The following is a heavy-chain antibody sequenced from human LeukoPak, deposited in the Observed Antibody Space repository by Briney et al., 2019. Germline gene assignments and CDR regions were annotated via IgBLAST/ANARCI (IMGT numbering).Heavy chain of an antibody. V-gene: IGHV1-2*02. CDR1: GYTFTGCY. CDR3: ARAGRRSWFDP. CDR2: INPNSGGT. J-gene: IGHJ5*02. Sequence: ASVKVSCKASGYTFTGCYMHWVRQAPGQGLEWMGWINPNSGGTNYAQKFQGRVTMTTDTSMSTAYMELSRLTSDDTAVYYCARAGRRSWFDPWGQGTLVTVSS.